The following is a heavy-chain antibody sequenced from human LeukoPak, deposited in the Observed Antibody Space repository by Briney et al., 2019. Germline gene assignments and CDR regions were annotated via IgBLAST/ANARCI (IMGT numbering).Heavy chain of an antibody. Sequence: PSETLSLTCTVSGGSISSSSYYWGWIRQPPGKGLEWIGSIYYSGSTYYNPSLKSRVTISVDTSKNQFSLNLSSVTAADTAVYYCARDPNSVRDGYNLLDYWGQGTLVTVSS. CDR2: IYYSGST. J-gene: IGHJ4*02. V-gene: IGHV4-39*07. CDR1: GGSISSSSYY. D-gene: IGHD5-24*01. CDR3: ARDPNSVRDGYNLLDY.